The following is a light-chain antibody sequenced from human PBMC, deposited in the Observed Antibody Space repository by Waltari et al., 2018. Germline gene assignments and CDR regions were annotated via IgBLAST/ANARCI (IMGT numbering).Light chain of an antibody. J-gene: IGKJ4*01. CDR3: QQYNNYFLT. CDR2: KAS. Sequence: DIQMTQSPSTLFASVGDRVTITCRASQSVSNWLAWYQQKPGKAPKLLIYKASTLESGVPPRFSGSGSGTEFTLTISSLQPDDFATYYCQQYNNYFLTFGGGTKVEIK. V-gene: IGKV1-5*03. CDR1: QSVSNW.